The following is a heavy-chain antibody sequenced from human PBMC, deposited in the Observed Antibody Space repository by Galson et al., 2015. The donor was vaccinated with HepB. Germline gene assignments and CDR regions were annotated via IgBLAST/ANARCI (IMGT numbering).Heavy chain of an antibody. J-gene: IGHJ6*03. Sequence: SVKVSCKASGGTFSSYAISWVRQAPGQGLEWMGGIIPIFGTANYAQKFQGRVTITADESTSTAYMELSSLRSEDTAVYYCARVGDYGDYVHYYYYYMDVWGKGTTVTVSS. CDR2: IIPIFGTA. V-gene: IGHV1-69*13. CDR1: GGTFSSYA. D-gene: IGHD4-17*01. CDR3: ARVGDYGDYVHYYYYYMDV.